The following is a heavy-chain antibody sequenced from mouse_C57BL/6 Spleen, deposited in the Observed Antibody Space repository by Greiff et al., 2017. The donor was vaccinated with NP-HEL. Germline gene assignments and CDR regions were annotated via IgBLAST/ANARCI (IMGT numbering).Heavy chain of an antibody. V-gene: IGHV2-5*01. CDR1: GFSLTSYG. CDR3: AKKKTTVVADYAMDY. Sequence: QVQLKQSGPGLVQPSQSLSITCKVSGFSLTSYGVHWVRQSPGKGLEWLGVIWRGGSTAYNAAFMSRLSITKDNSKSQVFIKMNSLQSEDTAIYYCAKKKTTVVADYAMDYWGQGTSVTVSS. J-gene: IGHJ4*01. CDR2: IWRGGST. D-gene: IGHD1-1*01.